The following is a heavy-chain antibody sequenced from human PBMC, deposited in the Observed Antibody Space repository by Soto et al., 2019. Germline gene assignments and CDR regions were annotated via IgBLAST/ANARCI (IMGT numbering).Heavy chain of an antibody. Sequence: QITLKESGPTLVKPTQTLTLTCTFSGFSLSTRGVGVGWIRQPPGKALEWLALIYWDDDKRYSPSLKTRLTITKDTSKNQVVLTMTNMDPVDTATYSCAHITYGSRSHTNSFNYWGQGTLVTVSS. D-gene: IGHD3-10*01. J-gene: IGHJ4*02. CDR3: AHITYGSRSHTNSFNY. CDR1: GFSLSTRGVG. V-gene: IGHV2-5*02. CDR2: IYWDDDK.